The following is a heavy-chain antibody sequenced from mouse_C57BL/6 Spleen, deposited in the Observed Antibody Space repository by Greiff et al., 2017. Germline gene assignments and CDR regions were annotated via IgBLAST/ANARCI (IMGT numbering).Heavy chain of an antibody. V-gene: IGHV1-81*01. Sequence: VKLQESGAELARPGASVKLSCKASGYTFTSYGISWVKQRTGQGLEWIGEIYPRSGNTYYNEKFKGKATLTADKSSSTAYMELRSLTSEDSAVYFCARRGVVAPYAMDYWGQGTSVTVSS. CDR3: ARRGVVAPYAMDY. J-gene: IGHJ4*01. CDR1: GYTFTSYG. CDR2: IYPRSGNT. D-gene: IGHD1-1*01.